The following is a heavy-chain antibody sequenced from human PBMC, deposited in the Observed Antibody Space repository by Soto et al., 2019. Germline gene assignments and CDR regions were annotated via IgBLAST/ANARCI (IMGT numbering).Heavy chain of an antibody. J-gene: IGHJ4*02. CDR2: ISPNSGGT. CDR3: GKGRRGDVAVFY. CDR1: GYSFTGYY. V-gene: IGHV1-2*01. D-gene: IGHD3-16*01. Sequence: QVQLVQSGAEVKKSGASVKISCKASGYSFTGYYIHWVRQAPGQGFEWMGEISPNSGGTKYAQKFQGRDTSTRDTSITTVYMDWRNLSPADRAVYFCGKGRRGDVAVFYWGQGPLFTV.